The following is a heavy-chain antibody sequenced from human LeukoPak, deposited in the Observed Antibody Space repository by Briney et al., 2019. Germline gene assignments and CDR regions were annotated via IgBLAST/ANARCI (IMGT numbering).Heavy chain of an antibody. V-gene: IGHV5-51*01. J-gene: IGHJ5*02. CDR3: AKQDYSDSNWFDP. D-gene: IGHD4-11*01. CDR1: GYSFTSYW. CDR2: IYPGDSDT. Sequence: GESLKISCKGSGYSFTSYWISWVRQMPGKGLEWMGIIYPGDSDTRYSPSFQGQVTISADKSINTAYLQWSSLKASDTAMYFCAKQDYSDSNWFDPWGQGTLVTVSS.